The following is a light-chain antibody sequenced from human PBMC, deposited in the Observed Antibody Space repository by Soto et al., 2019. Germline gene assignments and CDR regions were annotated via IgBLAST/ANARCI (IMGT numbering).Light chain of an antibody. CDR1: SRDVGRYKF. Sequence: SALTQPASVSESPGQSITISCTGTSRDVGRYKFVSWYQHHPGQAPKLMIYEGSKRPSGVSDRFSGSKSGHTASLTISGLQADDEADYYCCSYEGSNNVFGTGTKLTVL. CDR2: EGS. CDR3: CSYEGSNNV. J-gene: IGLJ1*01. V-gene: IGLV2-23*03.